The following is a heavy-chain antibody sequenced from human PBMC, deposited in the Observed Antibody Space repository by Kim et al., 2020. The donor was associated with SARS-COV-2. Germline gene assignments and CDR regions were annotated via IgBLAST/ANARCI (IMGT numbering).Heavy chain of an antibody. D-gene: IGHD3-22*01. V-gene: IGHV4-31*03. Sequence: SETLSLTCTVSGGSISSGGYYWSWIRQHPGKGLEWIGYIYYSASTYYNPSLKSRVTISLGTSKNQFSLKLSSVTAADTAVYYCARAPITMIVVVQAFDIWGQGTMVTVSS. CDR1: GGSISSGGYY. CDR2: IYYSAST. J-gene: IGHJ3*02. CDR3: ARAPITMIVVVQAFDI.